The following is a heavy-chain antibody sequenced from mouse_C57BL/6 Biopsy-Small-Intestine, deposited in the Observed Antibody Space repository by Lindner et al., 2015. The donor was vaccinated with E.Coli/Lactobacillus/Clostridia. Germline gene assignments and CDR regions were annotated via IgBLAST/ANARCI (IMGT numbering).Heavy chain of an antibody. V-gene: IGHV1-80*01. CDR1: GYAFSSYW. D-gene: IGHD2-5*01. J-gene: IGHJ3*01. CDR3: ARHYSNPAWFDY. Sequence: VQLQESGAELVKPGASVKISCKASGYAFSSYWMNWVKQRPGKGLEWIGQIYPGDGDTNYNGKFKGKATLTADKSSSTAYMQLSSLTSEDSAVYFCARHYSNPAWFDYWGQGTLVTVSA. CDR2: IYPGDGDT.